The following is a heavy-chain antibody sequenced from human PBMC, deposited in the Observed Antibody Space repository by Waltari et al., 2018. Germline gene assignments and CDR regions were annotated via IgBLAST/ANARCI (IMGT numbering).Heavy chain of an antibody. D-gene: IGHD3-22*01. V-gene: IGHV4-39*01. CDR3: ARQAAGYYYDSSGYYALGY. Sequence: QLQLQESGPGLVKPSETLSLTCTVSGGSISSSSYYWGWIRQPPGKGLEWIGSIYYSGSTYYNPSLKSRVTISVDTSKNQFSLKLSSVTAADTAVYYCARQAAGYYYDSSGYYALGYWGQGTLVTVSS. CDR2: IYYSGST. CDR1: GGSISSSSYY. J-gene: IGHJ4*02.